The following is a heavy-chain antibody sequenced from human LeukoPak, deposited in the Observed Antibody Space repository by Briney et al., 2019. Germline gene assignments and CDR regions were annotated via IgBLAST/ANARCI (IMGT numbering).Heavy chain of an antibody. CDR3: ARAGITIFGVAHSYYYYGMDV. Sequence: PVKVSCKASGGTFISYAISWVRQAPGQGLEWMGGIIPIFGTANYAQKFQGRVTITADESTSTAYMELSSLRSEDTAVYYCARAGITIFGVAHSYYYYGMDVWGQGTTVTVSS. J-gene: IGHJ6*02. CDR2: IIPIFGTA. V-gene: IGHV1-69*13. CDR1: GGTFISYA. D-gene: IGHD3-3*01.